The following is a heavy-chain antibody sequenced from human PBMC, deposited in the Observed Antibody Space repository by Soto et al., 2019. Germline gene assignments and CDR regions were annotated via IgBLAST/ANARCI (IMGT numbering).Heavy chain of an antibody. Sequence: GGSLRLSCAASGFTFGGSAMHWVRQASGKGLEWVGHIRSKTNSYATAYAESVKGRFTISRDDSMNTAYLQMNSLKTEDTAVYFCTKQTDAVQWLVVPTDYNFDYWGQGTLVTVSS. CDR3: TKQTDAVQWLVVPTDYNFDY. V-gene: IGHV3-73*01. D-gene: IGHD6-19*01. CDR2: IRSKTNSYAT. CDR1: GFTFGGSA. J-gene: IGHJ4*02.